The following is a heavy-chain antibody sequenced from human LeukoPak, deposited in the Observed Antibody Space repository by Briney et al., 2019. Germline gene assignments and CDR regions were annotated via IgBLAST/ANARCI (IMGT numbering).Heavy chain of an antibody. D-gene: IGHD2-8*01. CDR1: GFSFSAHW. CDR3: ARDKWWGASDH. V-gene: IGHV3-74*01. J-gene: IGHJ4*02. Sequence: GGSLRLSCAASGFSFSAHWMHWVRQAPGKGLVWVAQINGDATATTYAGSVKGRFTISRDNAKNTVHLQMSTLTAEDTAVYYCARDKWWGASDHWGQGSLVTVFS. CDR2: INGDATAT.